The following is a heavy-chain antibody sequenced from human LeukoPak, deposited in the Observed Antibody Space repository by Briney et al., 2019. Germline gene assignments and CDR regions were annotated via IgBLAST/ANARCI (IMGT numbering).Heavy chain of an antibody. CDR3: AKVLLGYYDSSGPVDY. Sequence: GGSLRLSCAASGFTFSSYAMSWVRQAPGKGLEWVSAISGSGGSTYYADSVKGRFTISRDNSKNTLYLQMNSLRAEDTAVYYCAKVLLGYYDSSGPVDYWGQGTLVTVSS. CDR2: ISGSGGST. V-gene: IGHV3-23*01. J-gene: IGHJ4*02. CDR1: GFTFSSYA. D-gene: IGHD3-22*01.